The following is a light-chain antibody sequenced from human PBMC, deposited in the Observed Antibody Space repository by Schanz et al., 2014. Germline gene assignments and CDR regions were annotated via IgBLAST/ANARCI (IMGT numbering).Light chain of an antibody. J-gene: IGLJ2*01. CDR2: EVS. V-gene: IGLV2-23*02. CDR3: CSYAGRSLI. CDR1: SSDVGSYNL. Sequence: QSALTQPASVSGSPGQSITISCTGTSSDVGSYNLVSWYQQHPGKAPKLMIYEVSQWPSGVSDRFSGSKSGNTASLTISGLQAEDEADYYCCSYAGRSLIFGGGTKLTVL.